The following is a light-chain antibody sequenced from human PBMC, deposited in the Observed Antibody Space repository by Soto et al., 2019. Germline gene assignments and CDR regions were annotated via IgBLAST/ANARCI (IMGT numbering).Light chain of an antibody. CDR3: QQYGTLPIT. CDR1: QGIGDT. V-gene: IGKV3-15*01. Sequence: EVVLTQSPATLSVSPGEGVTLSCRASQGIGDTLAWYQHKPGQTPRLLIYDTSARATGVPARFSGSGSGTDFTLTISRMEPEDFAVFYCQQYGTLPITLGGGTKVDIK. J-gene: IGKJ4*01. CDR2: DTS.